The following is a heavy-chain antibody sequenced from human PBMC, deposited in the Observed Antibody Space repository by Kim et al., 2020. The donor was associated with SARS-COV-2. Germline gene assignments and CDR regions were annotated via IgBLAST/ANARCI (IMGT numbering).Heavy chain of an antibody. D-gene: IGHD4-17*01. V-gene: IGHV3-21*01. J-gene: IGHJ4*02. CDR3: ARIVSAVTTARWHFDY. Sequence: SVKGRFTISRDNAKNSLYLQMNCLRAEDTAVYYCARIVSAVTTARWHFDYWGQGTLVTVSS.